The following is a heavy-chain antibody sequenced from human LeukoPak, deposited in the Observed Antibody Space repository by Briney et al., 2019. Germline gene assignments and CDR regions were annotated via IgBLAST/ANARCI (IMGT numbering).Heavy chain of an antibody. CDR1: GFTVDNNY. CDR3: ARDFRAGTASDAFDI. V-gene: IGHV3-53*01. Sequence: GGSLRLSCAASGFTVDNNYMNWVRQAPGKGLEWVSLIYSGGTTSYADSVKGRFTISRDDSKNTLHLQMNSLRAEDTAVYYCARDFRAGTASDAFDIWGQGTMVTVSS. J-gene: IGHJ3*02. CDR2: IYSGGTT. D-gene: IGHD1/OR15-1a*01.